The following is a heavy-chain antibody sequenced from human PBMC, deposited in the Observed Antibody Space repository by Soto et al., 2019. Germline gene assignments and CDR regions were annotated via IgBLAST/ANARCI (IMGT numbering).Heavy chain of an antibody. Sequence: EVQLVESGGTLVQPGGSLRLSCSASGFTFNSYAMHWVLQAPGTGLEFVSAISSYGADRYYADSVKGSFAISRDNPKNTLCLQMSSLRAEDPALYYCVQEDYMRSDWYGQFDYWVQGALVTVSS. V-gene: IGHV3-64D*08. J-gene: IGHJ4*02. CDR3: VQEDYMRSDWYGQFDY. D-gene: IGHD6-19*01. CDR2: ISSYGADR. CDR1: GFTFNSYA.